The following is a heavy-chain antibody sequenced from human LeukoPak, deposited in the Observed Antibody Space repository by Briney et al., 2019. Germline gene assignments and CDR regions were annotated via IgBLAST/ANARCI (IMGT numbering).Heavy chain of an antibody. CDR1: GFTFSSYG. V-gene: IGHV3-30*02. D-gene: IGHD2-2*01. CDR2: IRYDGSNK. J-gene: IGHJ4*02. CDR3: ANSHVIYCSSTSCYEGYFDY. Sequence: GGSLRLSCAASGFTFSSYGMHWVRQAPGKGLEWVAFIRYDGSNKYYADSVKGRFTISRDNSKNTLYLQMNSLRAEDTAVYYCANSHVIYCSSTSCYEGYFDYWGQGTLVTVSS.